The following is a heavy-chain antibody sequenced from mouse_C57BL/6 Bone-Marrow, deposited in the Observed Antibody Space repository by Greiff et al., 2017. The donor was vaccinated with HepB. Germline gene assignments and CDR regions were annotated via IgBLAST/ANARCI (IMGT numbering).Heavy chain of an antibody. J-gene: IGHJ2*01. CDR1: GYAFSSYW. CDR2: IYPGDGDT. V-gene: IGHV1-80*01. CDR3: ARKNYGSSDDY. D-gene: IGHD1-1*01. Sequence: QVQLQQSGAELVKPGASVKISCKASGYAFSSYWMNWVKQRPGKGLEWIGQIYPGDGDTNYNGKFKGKATLTADKSSSTAYMQLSSLTSEDSAVYFCARKNYGSSDDYWGQGTTLTVSS.